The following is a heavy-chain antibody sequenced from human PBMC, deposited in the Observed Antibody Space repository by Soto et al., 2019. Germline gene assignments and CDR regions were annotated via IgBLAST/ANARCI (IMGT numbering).Heavy chain of an antibody. J-gene: IGHJ4*02. CDR2: MNLDTGGT. D-gene: IGHD5-18*01. V-gene: IGHV1-2*06. CDR3: ARDGNFAFSGYSFAFDF. CDR1: GYRFTAYY. Sequence: QVQLVQSGAEVKKPGASVRVSCEASGYRFTAYYIHWVRQAPGQGLEWMGRMNLDTGGTTYAQKFQGRVTITIDTSINTAYMEVSSLKSDDTAIYYCARDGNFAFSGYSFAFDFWSQVTLVTVSS.